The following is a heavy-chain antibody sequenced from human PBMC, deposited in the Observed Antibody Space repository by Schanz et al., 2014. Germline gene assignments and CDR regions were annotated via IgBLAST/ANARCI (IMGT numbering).Heavy chain of an antibody. CDR1: GYSFTTYF. Sequence: QVHLMQSGAEAKKPGASVKVSCKAFGYSFTTYFIHWVRQAPGQGLEWMGVINPSGGSTNYAQKFQGRVTMTSDTSTSTVYMELSSLRSEDTAVYYCARNYGGHSEESDRYGMDVWGQGTTVTVSS. CDR3: ARNYGGHSEESDRYGMDV. V-gene: IGHV1-46*01. J-gene: IGHJ6*02. CDR2: INPSGGST. D-gene: IGHD4-17*01.